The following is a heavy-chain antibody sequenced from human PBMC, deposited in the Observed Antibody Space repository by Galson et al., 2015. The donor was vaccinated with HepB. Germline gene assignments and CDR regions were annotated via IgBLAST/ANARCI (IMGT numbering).Heavy chain of an antibody. CDR2: IYSGDSNT. CDR1: GYTFTNYW. CDR3: ARLRYDFSTGPDY. J-gene: IGHJ4*02. Sequence: QSGAEVKKPGEFLKISCKGSGYTFTNYWIGWVRQMPGKGLEWMGTIYSGDSNTRYSPSFQGQVTISADKSTRTAYLQWSSLKASDTATYYCARLRYDFSTGPDYWGQGTLVTVSS. V-gene: IGHV5-51*03. D-gene: IGHD3-3*01.